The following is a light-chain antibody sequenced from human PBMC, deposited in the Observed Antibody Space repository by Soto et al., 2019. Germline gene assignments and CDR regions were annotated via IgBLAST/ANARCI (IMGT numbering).Light chain of an antibody. CDR1: QSVGSY. J-gene: IGKJ4*01. V-gene: IGKV3-11*01. CDR2: DAS. Sequence: ETVLTQSPATLSLSPGQRATFSCRASQSVGSYLAWYQQKPGQAPRLLISDASNRATGIPARFSGSGSGTDFTLTITSLEPEDFAVYFCQQRTDWPLTFGGGTKLEI. CDR3: QQRTDWPLT.